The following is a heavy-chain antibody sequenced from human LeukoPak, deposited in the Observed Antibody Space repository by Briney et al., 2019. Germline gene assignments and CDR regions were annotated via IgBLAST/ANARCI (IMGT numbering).Heavy chain of an antibody. J-gene: IGHJ4*02. CDR1: GGSISSYY. V-gene: IGHV4-59*08. Sequence: KPSETLSLTCTVSGGSISSYYWSWIRQPPGKGLEWIGYIYYSGSTNYNPSLKSRVTISVDTSKNQFSLKLSSVTAADTAVYYCARLSHSSSWYYFDYWGQGTLVTVSS. CDR2: IYYSGST. D-gene: IGHD6-13*01. CDR3: ARLSHSSSWYYFDY.